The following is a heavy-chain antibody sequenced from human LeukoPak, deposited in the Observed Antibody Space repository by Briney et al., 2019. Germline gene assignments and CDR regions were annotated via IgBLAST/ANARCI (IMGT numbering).Heavy chain of an antibody. CDR1: GFTFSSYW. Sequence: GRSLKLSCAASGFTFSSYWMSWVRQAPGKGLEWVANIKQDGSEKYYVDSVKGRFTISRDNAKNSLYLQMNSLRAEDTAVYYCAREGRYCSSTSCRNFDYWGQGTLVTVSS. CDR3: AREGRYCSSTSCRNFDY. V-gene: IGHV3-7*01. CDR2: IKQDGSEK. D-gene: IGHD2-2*01. J-gene: IGHJ4*02.